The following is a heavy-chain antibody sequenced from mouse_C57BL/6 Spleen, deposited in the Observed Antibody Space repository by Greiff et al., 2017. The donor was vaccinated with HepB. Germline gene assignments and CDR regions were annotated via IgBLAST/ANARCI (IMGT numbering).Heavy chain of an antibody. Sequence: VQRVESGPGLVAPSQSLSITCTVSGFSLTSYAISWVRQPPGKGLEWLGVIWTGGGTNYNSALKSRLSISKDNSKSQVFLKMNSLQTDDTARYYCARNRGTTVENWFAYWGQGTLVTVSA. CDR2: IWTGGGT. J-gene: IGHJ3*01. D-gene: IGHD1-1*01. V-gene: IGHV2-9-1*01. CDR1: GFSLTSYA. CDR3: ARNRGTTVENWFAY.